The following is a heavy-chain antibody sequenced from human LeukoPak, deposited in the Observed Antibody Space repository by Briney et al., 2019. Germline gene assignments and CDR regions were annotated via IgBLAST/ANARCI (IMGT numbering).Heavy chain of an antibody. CDR2: IHYSGST. CDR3: ARTTMVRGTYYMDV. CDR1: GGSINSYY. J-gene: IGHJ6*03. Sequence: SETLSLTCTVSGGSINSYYWSWIRQPPGKGLQWVGCIHYSGSTNYNPSLKSRATISVDTSKNQFSLKLSSVTAADTDVYYCARTTMVRGTYYMDVWGKGTTVTISS. D-gene: IGHD3-10*01. V-gene: IGHV4-59*01.